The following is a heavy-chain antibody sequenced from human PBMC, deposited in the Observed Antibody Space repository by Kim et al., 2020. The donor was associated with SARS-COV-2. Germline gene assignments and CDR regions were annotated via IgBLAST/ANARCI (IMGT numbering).Heavy chain of an antibody. D-gene: IGHD4-17*01. CDR1: GGSFSGYY. Sequence: SETLSLTCAVYGGSFSGYYWSWIRQPPGKGLEWIGEINHSGSTNYNPSLKSRVTISVDTSKNQFSLKLSSVTAADTAVYYCASLSVTTNFDYWGQGTLVT. J-gene: IGHJ4*02. V-gene: IGHV4-34*01. CDR3: ASLSVTTNFDY. CDR2: INHSGST.